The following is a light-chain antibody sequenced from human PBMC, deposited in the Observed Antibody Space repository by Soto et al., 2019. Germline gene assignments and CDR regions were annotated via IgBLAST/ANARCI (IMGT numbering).Light chain of an antibody. V-gene: IGKV3-15*01. J-gene: IGKJ3*01. CDR1: QSISSN. Sequence: EIVMTQSPATLSVSPGERATLSCRASQSISSNLAWYQQKPGQAPRLLIYGASTRATGIPATFSGSGSGTEFILTISSLQSEDFAVYYCQQYNNWPFTFGPGNKVDIK. CDR2: GAS. CDR3: QQYNNWPFT.